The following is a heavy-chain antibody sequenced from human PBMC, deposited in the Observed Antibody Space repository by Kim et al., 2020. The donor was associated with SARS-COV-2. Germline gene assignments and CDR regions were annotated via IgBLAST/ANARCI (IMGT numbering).Heavy chain of an antibody. CDR3: ARDPDYYDSGRHGGFDY. CDR1: GGPFSSYP. J-gene: IGHJ4*02. V-gene: IGHV1-69*13. D-gene: IGHD3-10*01. Sequence: SVKVSCKTSGGPFSSYPINWVRQAPGQGLEWMGGTIPVFDTPVYAQKFQGRVTITADESTSTAYMELHSLRSEDTAIYYCARDPDYYDSGRHGGFDYWGQGTLVTVSS. CDR2: TIPVFDTP.